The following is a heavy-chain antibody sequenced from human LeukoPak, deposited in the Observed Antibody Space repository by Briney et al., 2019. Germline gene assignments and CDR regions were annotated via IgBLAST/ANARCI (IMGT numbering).Heavy chain of an antibody. CDR3: ARRGHYYDSSGYLRPDAFDI. D-gene: IGHD3-22*01. CDR1: GYRFSSYW. V-gene: IGHV5-51*01. Sequence: GESLKIWGRGSGYRFSSYWIGWVRQMAGKVLVWMGVIYPRQSDTRYSPSFQGQVTISADKSIITAYLQWNSLKASGTAMYYCARRGHYYDSSGYLRPDAFDIWGQGTMVTVSS. J-gene: IGHJ3*02. CDR2: IYPRQSDT.